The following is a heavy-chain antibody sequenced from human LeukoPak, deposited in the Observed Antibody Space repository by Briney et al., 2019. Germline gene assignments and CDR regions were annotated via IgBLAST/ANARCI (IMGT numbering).Heavy chain of an antibody. D-gene: IGHD2-21*02. V-gene: IGHV1-3*01. CDR2: ISAGNGNT. Sequence: ASVKVSCKASGYTFTSYAMHWVRQAPGQRLEWMGWISAGNGNTKYSQKFQGRVTITRVTSTSTAYMELRSLRSDDTAVYYCARDIVVVTAIPFDYWGQGTLVTVSS. J-gene: IGHJ4*02. CDR3: ARDIVVVTAIPFDY. CDR1: GYTFTSYA.